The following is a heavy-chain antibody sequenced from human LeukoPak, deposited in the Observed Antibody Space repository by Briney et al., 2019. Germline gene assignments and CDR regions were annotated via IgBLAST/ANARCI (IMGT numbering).Heavy chain of an antibody. V-gene: IGHV3-7*01. CDR3: ARDPYSSGGYGAFDM. CDR1: GFNFRSFW. D-gene: IGHD2-15*01. CDR2: INQDGSGQ. J-gene: IGHJ3*02. Sequence: PGGSLRLSCAGSGFNFRSFWMTWVRQTPGKGLEWVANINQDGSGQEYVDSVKGRYTISRDNAKNSLFLQMDSLRAEDTAVYYCARDPYSSGGYGAFDMWGQGTMATVSS.